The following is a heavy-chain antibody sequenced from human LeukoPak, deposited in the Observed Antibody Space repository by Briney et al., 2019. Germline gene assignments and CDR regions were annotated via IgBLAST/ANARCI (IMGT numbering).Heavy chain of an antibody. Sequence: GGSLRLSCAASGFTFSSYSMNWVRQAPGKGLEWISYISSGSNTIYYADSVKGRFTISRDNAKNSLYLQMNSLRAEDTAVYYCARDHIVVVSYAFDIWGQGTMVTVSS. CDR1: GFTFSSYS. D-gene: IGHD2-15*01. J-gene: IGHJ3*02. V-gene: IGHV3-48*04. CDR3: ARDHIVVVSYAFDI. CDR2: ISSGSNTI.